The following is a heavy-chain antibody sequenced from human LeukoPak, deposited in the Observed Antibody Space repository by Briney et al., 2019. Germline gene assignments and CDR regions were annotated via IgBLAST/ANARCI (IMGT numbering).Heavy chain of an antibody. J-gene: IGHJ4*02. Sequence: ASVKVSCKASGGTFSSYAISWVRQAPGQGLEWMGGIIPIFGTANYAQKFQGRVTITADESTSTAYMELSSLRSEDTAVYYCASRFPYDSSGYYVYWGQGTLVTVSS. V-gene: IGHV1-69*13. CDR3: ASRFPYDSSGYYVY. D-gene: IGHD3-22*01. CDR1: GGTFSSYA. CDR2: IIPIFGTA.